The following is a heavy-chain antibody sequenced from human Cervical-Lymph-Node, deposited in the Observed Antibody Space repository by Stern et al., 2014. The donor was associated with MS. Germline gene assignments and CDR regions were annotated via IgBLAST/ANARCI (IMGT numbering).Heavy chain of an antibody. CDR2: NSPRGITT. CDR3: ASGGEVDGGDV. CDR1: GYTLTIFY. D-gene: IGHD1-26*01. Sequence: QVKLVQSGAEVKKPGASVKVSCKASGYTLTIFYVHWVRQAPGQGLEWMGINSPRGITTAYAQKFQGRVTMTRDTSTSTVYMELSSLRSEDTAVYYCASGGEVDGGDVWGQGTTVTVFS. J-gene: IGHJ6*02. V-gene: IGHV1-46*01.